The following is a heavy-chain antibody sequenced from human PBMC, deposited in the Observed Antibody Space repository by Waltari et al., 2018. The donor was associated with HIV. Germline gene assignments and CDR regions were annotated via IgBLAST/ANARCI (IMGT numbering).Heavy chain of an antibody. D-gene: IGHD3-3*01. Sequence: EVQLVESGGGLVKPGGSLRLSCAASGFTFSSYSMNWVRQAPGRGLEWVSSFWMCSSYTSYADSVKGRFTIPRENARNSLYREMNRLRAEETAVYYCARDRVRFLEWLIRYGMDVWGQGTTVTVSS. J-gene: IGHJ6*02. CDR3: ARDRVRFLEWLIRYGMDV. CDR1: GFTFSSYS. CDR2: FWMCSSYT. V-gene: IGHV3-21*01.